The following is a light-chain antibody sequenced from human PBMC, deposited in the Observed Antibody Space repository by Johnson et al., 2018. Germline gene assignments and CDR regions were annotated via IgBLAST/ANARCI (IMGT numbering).Light chain of an antibody. CDR3: GTWDSSLSAGNV. J-gene: IGLJ1*01. CDR1: SSNIGNNY. CDR2: ENN. Sequence: QSVLTQPPSVSAAPGQKVTISCSGSSSNIGNNYVSWYQQLPGTAPKLLIYENNKRPSGIPDRFSGSKSCTSATLGITGLQTGDEADYYCGTWDSSLSAGNVFGTGTKVNVL. V-gene: IGLV1-51*02.